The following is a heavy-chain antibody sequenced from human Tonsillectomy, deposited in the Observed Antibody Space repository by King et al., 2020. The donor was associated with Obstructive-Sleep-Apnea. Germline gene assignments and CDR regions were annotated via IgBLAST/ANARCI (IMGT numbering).Heavy chain of an antibody. Sequence: VQLVESGGGLVKPGGSLRLSCAASGXTFSSYSMNWVRQAPGKGLEWVSSISXXXXYIXYADSXKGRFTISRDNXKNSLYLQMNSLRAEDPAVYYCAGXXGXXXXPLDYXGXGTLVT. CDR1: GXTFSSYS. V-gene: IGHV3-21*01. CDR3: AGXXGXXXXPLDY. J-gene: IGHJ4*01. CDR2: ISXXXXYI.